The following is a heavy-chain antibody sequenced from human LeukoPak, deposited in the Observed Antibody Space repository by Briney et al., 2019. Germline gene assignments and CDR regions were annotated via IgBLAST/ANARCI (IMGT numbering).Heavy chain of an antibody. CDR3: ARQLAGPTGYFYMDV. D-gene: IGHD1-26*01. CDR2: IKQNGSGR. Sequence: GGSLTLSCAASGFTLSSFWMSWVRQAPGKGLEWVANIKQNGSGRYNVDSGKGRFTISRDNAQNSLFLQMNSVRAEDTAFYYCARQLAGPTGYFYMDVWGKGTTVTVSS. CDR1: GFTLSSFW. V-gene: IGHV3-7*01. J-gene: IGHJ6*03.